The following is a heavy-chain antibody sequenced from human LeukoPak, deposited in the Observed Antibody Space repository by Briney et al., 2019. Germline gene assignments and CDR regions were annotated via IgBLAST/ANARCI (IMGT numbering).Heavy chain of an antibody. D-gene: IGHD2-21*02. Sequence: PGGSLRLSCAASGFTFSSYWMHWVRQAPGKGLVWVSRINSDGSSTSYADSVKGRFTISRDNAKNTLYLQMNSLRAEDTAVYYCARFALAYCGGDCSFDYWGQGTLVTVSS. V-gene: IGHV3-74*01. CDR3: ARFALAYCGGDCSFDY. J-gene: IGHJ4*02. CDR1: GFTFSSYW. CDR2: INSDGSST.